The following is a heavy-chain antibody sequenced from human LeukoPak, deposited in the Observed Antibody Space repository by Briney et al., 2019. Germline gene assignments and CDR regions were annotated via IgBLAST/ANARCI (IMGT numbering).Heavy chain of an antibody. CDR3: AKGGIALVRGSFDY. Sequence: QPGGSLRLSCAASGFTFSSYEMNWVRQAPGKGLEWVSYISSSGSIRYYADSVKGRFTISRDDSKSTLLLQMNSLRVDDTAVYYCAKGGIALVRGSFDYWGQGTLVTVSS. CDR1: GFTFSSYE. V-gene: IGHV3-48*03. J-gene: IGHJ4*02. D-gene: IGHD3-10*01. CDR2: ISSSGSIR.